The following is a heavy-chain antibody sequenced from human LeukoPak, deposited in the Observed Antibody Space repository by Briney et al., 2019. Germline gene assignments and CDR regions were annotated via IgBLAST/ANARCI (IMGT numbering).Heavy chain of an antibody. J-gene: IGHJ4*02. CDR2: IYYSGST. CDR3: ARDQMEWFY. Sequence: SETLSLTCTVSGGSISSYYWSWIRQPPGKGLEWIGYIYYSGSTNYNPSIKSRVTISVDTSKNQFSLKLSSVTAADTAVYYCARDQMEWFYWGQETLVTVSS. D-gene: IGHD3-3*01. CDR1: GGSISSYY. V-gene: IGHV4-59*01.